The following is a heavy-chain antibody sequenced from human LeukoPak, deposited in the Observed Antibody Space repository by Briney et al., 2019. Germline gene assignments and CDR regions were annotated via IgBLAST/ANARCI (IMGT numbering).Heavy chain of an antibody. CDR3: ARDSSGWYSWFDP. J-gene: IGHJ5*02. CDR2: VSYDGSNK. Sequence: PGGSLRLSCAASGFTFSSYAMHWVRQAPGKGLEWVAVVSYDGSNKYYADSVKGRFTISRDNSKNTLYLQMNSLRAEDTAVYYCARDSSGWYSWFDPWGQGTLVTVSS. CDR1: GFTFSSYA. V-gene: IGHV3-30-3*01. D-gene: IGHD6-19*01.